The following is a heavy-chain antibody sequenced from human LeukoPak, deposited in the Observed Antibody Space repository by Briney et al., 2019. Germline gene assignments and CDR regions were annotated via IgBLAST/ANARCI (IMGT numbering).Heavy chain of an antibody. CDR2: ISYDGSNK. J-gene: IGHJ4*02. CDR3: AKSDGYNLRTYDY. CDR1: GFTFRSYG. Sequence: GGSLRLSCAASGFTFRSYGMHWVRQAPGKGLEWVAVISYDGSNKYYADSVKGRFTISRDNSKNTLYLQMNSLRAEDTAVYYCAKSDGYNLRTYDYWGQGTLVTVSS. V-gene: IGHV3-30*18. D-gene: IGHD5-24*01.